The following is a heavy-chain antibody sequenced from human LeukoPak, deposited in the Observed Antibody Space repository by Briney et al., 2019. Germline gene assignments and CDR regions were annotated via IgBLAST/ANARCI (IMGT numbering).Heavy chain of an antibody. J-gene: IGHJ4*02. D-gene: IGHD2-15*01. CDR2: ISSTGSTI. CDR1: GFTFSDYY. Sequence: PGGSLRLSCAASGFTFSDYYMTWIRQAPGKGLEWVSYISSTGSTIYYADSVKGRFTISRDNSKNTLFLQMNSLRAEDTAVYFCARGQDLVLVVTAPNYWGQGTLVTVPS. V-gene: IGHV3-11*04. CDR3: ARGQDLVLVVTAPNY.